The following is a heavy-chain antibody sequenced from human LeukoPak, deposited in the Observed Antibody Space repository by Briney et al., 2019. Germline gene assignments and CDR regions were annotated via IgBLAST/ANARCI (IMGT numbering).Heavy chain of an antibody. CDR2: ISYDGSNK. V-gene: IGHV3-30-3*01. Sequence: GRSLRLSCAASGFTFSSYAMHWVGQAPGKGLEWVAVISYDGSNKYYADSVKGRFTISRDNSKNTLCLQMNSLRAEDTAVYYCARDRTWHREFDYWGQGTLVTVSS. J-gene: IGHJ4*02. D-gene: IGHD1-7*01. CDR3: ARDRTWHREFDY. CDR1: GFTFSSYA.